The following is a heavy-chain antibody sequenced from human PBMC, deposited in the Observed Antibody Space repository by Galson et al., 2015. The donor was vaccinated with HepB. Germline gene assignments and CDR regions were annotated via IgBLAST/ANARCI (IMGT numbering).Heavy chain of an antibody. CDR3: AKDILTGYSSGGDY. Sequence: SLRLSCAASGFTFSSYSMNWVRQAPGKGLEWVSYISSSSSTIYYADSVKGRFTISRDNAKNSLYLQMNSLRDEDTAVYYCAKDILTGYSSGGDYWGQGTLVTVSS. D-gene: IGHD3-9*01. V-gene: IGHV3-48*02. CDR1: GFTFSSYS. CDR2: ISSSSSTI. J-gene: IGHJ4*02.